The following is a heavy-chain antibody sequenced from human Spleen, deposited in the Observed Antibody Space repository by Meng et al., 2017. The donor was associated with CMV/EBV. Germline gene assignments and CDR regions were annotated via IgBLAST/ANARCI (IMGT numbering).Heavy chain of an antibody. CDR2: INHSGST. V-gene: IGHV4-34*01. J-gene: IGHJ4*02. D-gene: IGHD1-26*01. Sequence: VLLQQWGAGLLKPSETLSLTCAVYGWSFSGYYWNWIRQPPGKGLEWIGEINHSGSTNYNPSLKSRLTISVDTSKNQFSLKLSSVTAADTAVYYCARWEVGATKVNYWGQGTLVTVSS. CDR1: GWSFSGYY. CDR3: ARWEVGATKVNY.